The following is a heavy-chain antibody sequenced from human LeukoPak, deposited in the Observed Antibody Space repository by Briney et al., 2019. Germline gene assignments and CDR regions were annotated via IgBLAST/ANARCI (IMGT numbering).Heavy chain of an antibody. J-gene: IGHJ4*02. CDR2: IRYDGSNQ. V-gene: IGHV3-30*02. CDR1: GFTFSSYG. CDR3: AKDHSGSSWQYYIEF. D-gene: IGHD6-13*01. Sequence: PGGSLRLSCAASGFTFSSYGMHWVRQAPGKGLEWVAFIRYDGSNQYSADSVKGRFTISRDNSKNTLYLQMNSLRAEDTAVYYCAKDHSGSSWQYYIEFWGQGTLVTVSS.